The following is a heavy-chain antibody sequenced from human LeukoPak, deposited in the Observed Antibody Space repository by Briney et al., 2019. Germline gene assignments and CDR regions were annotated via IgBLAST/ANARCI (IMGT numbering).Heavy chain of an antibody. CDR2: IYSADST. CDR3: ASLSPLYYVSIGYPY. J-gene: IGHJ4*02. Sequence: GGSLRLSCAASGFTVSSNHMTWVRQAPGKGLEWVSVIYSADSTYYADSVKGRFTISRDSSKNTLYLQMNSLRAEDTAVYYCASLSPLYYVSIGYPYWGQGTLVTVSS. D-gene: IGHD3-22*01. V-gene: IGHV3-53*01. CDR1: GFTVSSNH.